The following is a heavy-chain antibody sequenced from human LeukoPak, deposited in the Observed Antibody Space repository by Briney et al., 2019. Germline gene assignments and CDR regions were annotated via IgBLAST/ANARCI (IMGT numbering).Heavy chain of an antibody. CDR1: GGSFSNYY. D-gene: IGHD3-10*01. CDR3: GSIWPGD. Sequence: PETLSLTCAVYGGSFSNYYWSWIRQPPGEGLEWLGEINHSGSTNYNPSLKSRVTISVDTSKNQFSLKLTSVTAADTAVYYCGSIWPGDWGQRTLLSVSS. CDR2: INHSGST. V-gene: IGHV4-34*01. J-gene: IGHJ4*02.